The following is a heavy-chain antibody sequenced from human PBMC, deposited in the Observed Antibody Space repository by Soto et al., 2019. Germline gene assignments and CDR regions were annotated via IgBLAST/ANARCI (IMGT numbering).Heavy chain of an antibody. CDR3: ARGRYGDY. J-gene: IGHJ4*02. CDR2: ISAHNGNT. Sequence: QVHLVQSGAEVKKPGASVKVSCKASGYTFTSYGITWVRQAPGQGLEWMGWISAHNGNTDYAQKLQGRVIVTRDTATSTAYMELRRLISDATGVYYCARGRYGDYWGQGALVTVSS. V-gene: IGHV1-18*01. CDR1: GYTFTSYG. D-gene: IGHD1-1*01.